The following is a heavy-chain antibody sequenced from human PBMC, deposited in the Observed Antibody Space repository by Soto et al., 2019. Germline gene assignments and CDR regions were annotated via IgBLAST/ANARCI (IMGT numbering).Heavy chain of an antibody. Sequence: QITLKESGPTLVKPTQTLTLTCTFSGFSLSTSGVGVGWIRQPPGKALEWLALIYWDADKRFSPSLKSRLTITKDTSKNQVVLTMTNMDPVDTATYYCAHIHGAPGYVDFWGQGTLVTGSS. V-gene: IGHV2-5*02. CDR1: GFSLSTSGVG. CDR2: IYWDADK. CDR3: AHIHGAPGYVDF. D-gene: IGHD4-17*01. J-gene: IGHJ4*02.